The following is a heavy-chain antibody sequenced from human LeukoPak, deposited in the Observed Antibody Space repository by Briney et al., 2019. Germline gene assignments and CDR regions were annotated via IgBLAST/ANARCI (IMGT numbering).Heavy chain of an antibody. CDR3: ARLLGYYDSSGYYYFYFDY. J-gene: IGHJ4*02. V-gene: IGHV1-8*01. CDR2: MNPNSGNT. Sequence: GASVKVSCKASGYTFTSYDINWVRQATGQGLEWMGWMNPNSGNTGYAQKFQGRVTMTRNTSISTAYMELSSLRSEDTAVYYCARLLGYYDSSGYYYFYFDYWGQGTLVTVSS. D-gene: IGHD3-22*01. CDR1: GYTFTSYD.